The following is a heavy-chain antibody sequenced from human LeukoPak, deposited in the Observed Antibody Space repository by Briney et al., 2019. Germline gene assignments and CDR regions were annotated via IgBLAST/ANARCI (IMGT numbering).Heavy chain of an antibody. CDR3: LRDAQRPRLTPDY. V-gene: IGHV1-18*01. D-gene: IGHD6-25*01. J-gene: IGHJ4*02. CDR2: ISTYNGDT. CDR1: GYIFNTYG. Sequence: ASVKVSCKASGYIFNTYGISWVRQAPGQGLEWMGWISTYNGDTDYVQNLQGRVTLTTDTSTSTAYMELMSLRSDDTAVYYCLRDAQRPRLTPDYWGRGTLVTVSS.